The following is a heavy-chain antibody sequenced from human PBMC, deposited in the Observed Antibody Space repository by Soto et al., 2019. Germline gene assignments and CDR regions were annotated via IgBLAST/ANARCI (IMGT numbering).Heavy chain of an antibody. CDR2: ISAYNGNT. CDR1: GYTFTSYG. Sequence: ASVKVSCKVSGYTFTSYGISWVRQAPGQGLEWMGWISAYNGNTNYAQKLQGRVTMTTDTSTSTAYMELRSLRSDDTAVYYCARKTVSYGSGSYSYGMDVWGQGTTVTVSS. CDR3: ARKTVSYGSGSYSYGMDV. V-gene: IGHV1-18*04. D-gene: IGHD3-10*01. J-gene: IGHJ6*02.